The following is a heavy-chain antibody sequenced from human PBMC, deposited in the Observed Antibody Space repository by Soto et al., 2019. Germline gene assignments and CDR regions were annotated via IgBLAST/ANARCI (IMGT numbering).Heavy chain of an antibody. CDR3: ARDKDRLQTGRNYYSAIAV. J-gene: IGHJ6*02. Sequence: QVQLVQSGAEVKKPGSSVTVSCKASGGTFGNSAISWVRQAPGQGLEWMGGIIPIFPRPDYEQKFQERVTITATEATSTSYMELTRLTSDDTAVYDCARDKDRLQTGRNYYSAIAVWGQGTTVTVSS. D-gene: IGHD6-25*01. CDR2: IIPIFPRP. V-gene: IGHV1-69*12. CDR1: GGTFGNSA.